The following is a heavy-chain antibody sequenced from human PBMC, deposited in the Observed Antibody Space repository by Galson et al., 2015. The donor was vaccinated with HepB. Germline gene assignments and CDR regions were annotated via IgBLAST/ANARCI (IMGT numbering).Heavy chain of an antibody. CDR2: ISYDGSNK. CDR1: GFTFSSYG. Sequence: SLRLSCAASGFTFSSYGMHWVRQAPGKGLEWVAVISYDGSNKYYADSVKGRFTISRDNSKNTLYLQMNSLRAEDTAVYYCAKDYDFWSGYHIGLFDYWGQGTLVTVSS. CDR3: AKDYDFWSGYHIGLFDY. J-gene: IGHJ4*02. V-gene: IGHV3-30*18. D-gene: IGHD3-3*01.